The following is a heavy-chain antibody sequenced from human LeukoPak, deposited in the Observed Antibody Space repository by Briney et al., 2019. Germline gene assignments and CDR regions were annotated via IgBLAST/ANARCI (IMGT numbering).Heavy chain of an antibody. CDR1: GGSFSGYY. J-gene: IGHJ4*02. V-gene: IGHV4-34*01. D-gene: IGHD5-12*01. Sequence: NPSETLSLTCAVYGGSFSGYYWSWIRQPPGKGLEWIGEINHSGSTNYNPSLKSRVSISVDTSKNQFSLKLSSVTAADTAVYYCAREWGYSGYDPRFDYWGRGTLVTVSS. CDR2: INHSGST. CDR3: AREWGYSGYDPRFDY.